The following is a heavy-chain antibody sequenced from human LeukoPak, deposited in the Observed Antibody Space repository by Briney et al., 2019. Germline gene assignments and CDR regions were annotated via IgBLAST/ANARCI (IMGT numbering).Heavy chain of an antibody. CDR2: INHSGST. J-gene: IGHJ5*02. D-gene: IGHD3-22*01. CDR3: ARGSLAMIVMVVNGDNWFDP. V-gene: IGHV4-34*01. CDR1: GGSFSGYY. Sequence: PSETLSLTCAVYGGSFSGYYWSWIRQPPGKGLEWIGEINHSGSTNYNPSLKSRVTLSVDTSKNQFSLKLSSVTAADTAVYYCARGSLAMIVMVVNGDNWFDPWGQGTLVTVSS.